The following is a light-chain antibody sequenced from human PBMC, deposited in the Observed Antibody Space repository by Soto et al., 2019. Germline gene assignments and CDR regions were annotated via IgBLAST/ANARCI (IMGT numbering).Light chain of an antibody. J-gene: IGKJ5*01. Sequence: EIVLTQSPATLSLSPGERATLSCRASQSFRSYLAWYQQKPGQAPRLLIYDASERATGIPARFSGRGSGTDFTLTIISLEPEDFAVYYCQQRSKWSPVITFGQGTRLEIK. CDR2: DAS. CDR3: QQRSKWSPVIT. CDR1: QSFRSY. V-gene: IGKV3-11*01.